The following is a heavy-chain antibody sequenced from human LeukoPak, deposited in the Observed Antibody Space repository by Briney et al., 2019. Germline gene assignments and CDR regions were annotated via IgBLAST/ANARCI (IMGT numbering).Heavy chain of an antibody. D-gene: IGHD6-19*01. CDR1: RYTFTGYC. CDR2: INPNSGGT. Sequence: ASVKVSCKASRYTFTGYCIHWVRQAPGLGLEWMGWINPNSGGTKYAQKFQGRVTMTRDTSISTAYMELSRLRSDDTAVYFCARGSQWLVGDFWGQGTLVTVSS. V-gene: IGHV1-2*02. J-gene: IGHJ4*02. CDR3: ARGSQWLVGDF.